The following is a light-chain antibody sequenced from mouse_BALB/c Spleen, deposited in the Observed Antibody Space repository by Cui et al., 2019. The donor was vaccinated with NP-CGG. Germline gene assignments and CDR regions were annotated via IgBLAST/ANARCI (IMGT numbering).Light chain of an antibody. CDR3: ALWYSNHWV. CDR2: GTK. CDR1: TGAVTTSNY. V-gene: IGLV1*01. J-gene: IGLJ1*01. Sequence: QSVVTQEFALTTSPGETVTLTCRSSTGAVTTSNYANWVQEKPDHLFTGLIGGTKNRAPGVPARFSGSLIGDKAALTITGSQIEDEAIYFCALWYSNHWVFGGGTKLTVL.